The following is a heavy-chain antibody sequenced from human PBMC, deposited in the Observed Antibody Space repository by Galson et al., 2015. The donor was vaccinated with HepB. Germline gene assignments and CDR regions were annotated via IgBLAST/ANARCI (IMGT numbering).Heavy chain of an antibody. J-gene: IGHJ4*02. Sequence: SVKVSCKASGGTFSSYAISWVRQAPGQGLEWMGRIIPILGIANYAQKFQGRVTITADKSTSTAYMELSSLRSEDTAVYYCARGKTHHREGYSYGFDYWGQGTLVTVSS. CDR3: ARGKTHHREGYSYGFDY. V-gene: IGHV1-69*04. CDR2: IIPILGIA. D-gene: IGHD5-18*01. CDR1: GGTFSSYA.